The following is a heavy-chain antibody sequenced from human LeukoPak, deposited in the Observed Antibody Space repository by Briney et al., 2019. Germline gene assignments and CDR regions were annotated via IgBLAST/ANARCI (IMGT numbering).Heavy chain of an antibody. V-gene: IGHV1-18*01. Sequence: GASVTVSRKASGYTFTNFGISWVRQAPGQGLEGVGWISPYNGNTNNAQKVQGRVAITTDTSTSTVYMELRSLRSDDTAVYYCARLGGWAYRDYLQEAFDYWGQGTLVIVSS. CDR3: ARLGGWAYRDYLQEAFDY. CDR2: ISPYNGNT. CDR1: GYTFTNFG. D-gene: IGHD4-17*01. J-gene: IGHJ4*02.